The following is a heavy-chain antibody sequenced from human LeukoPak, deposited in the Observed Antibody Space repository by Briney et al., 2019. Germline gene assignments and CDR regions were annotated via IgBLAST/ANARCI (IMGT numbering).Heavy chain of an antibody. Sequence: PGCSLRLSCPASGFTFSNAWMSWVRQASGKGLEWVGRIKSKTDGGTTDYAAPVKGRLTISRDDSKNTLYLQMNSLKTEDTAVYYCTTIKLCDFWSGYPDYWGQGTLVTVSS. CDR3: TTIKLCDFWSGYPDY. D-gene: IGHD3-3*01. J-gene: IGHJ4*02. V-gene: IGHV3-15*01. CDR2: IKSKTDGGTT. CDR1: GFTFSNAW.